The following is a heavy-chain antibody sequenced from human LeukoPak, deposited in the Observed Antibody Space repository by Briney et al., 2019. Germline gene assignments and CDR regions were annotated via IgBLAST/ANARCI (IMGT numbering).Heavy chain of an antibody. CDR1: GGSFSGYY. D-gene: IGHD3-9*01. J-gene: IGHJ4*02. Sequence: SETLSLTCAVYGGSFSGYYWSWIRQPPGKGLEWIGEINHSGSTNYNPSLKSRVTISVDTSKNQFSLKLSSVTAAGTAVYYCASVPAYYDILTGYSLDYWGQGTLVTVSS. CDR3: ASVPAYYDILTGYSLDY. CDR2: INHSGST. V-gene: IGHV4-34*01.